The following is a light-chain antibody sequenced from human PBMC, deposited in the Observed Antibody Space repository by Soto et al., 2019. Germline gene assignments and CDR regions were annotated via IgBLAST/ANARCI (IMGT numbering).Light chain of an antibody. CDR1: SSNIGAGYD. CDR3: QSYDSSLSVV. Sequence: QPVLTQPPSVSGAPGQRVTISCTGSSSNIGAGYDVHWYQQLPGTAPKLLIYGNSNRPSGVPDRFSGSKSGTSASLAITGLQAEDDADYDCQSYDSSLSVVFGGGTK. V-gene: IGLV1-40*01. CDR2: GNS. J-gene: IGLJ2*01.